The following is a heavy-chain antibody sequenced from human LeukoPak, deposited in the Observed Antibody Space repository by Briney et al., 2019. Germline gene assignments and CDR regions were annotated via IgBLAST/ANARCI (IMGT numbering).Heavy chain of an antibody. CDR1: GGSISSSSYY. Sequence: SETLSLTCTVSGGSISSSSYYWGWIRQPPGKGLEWIGSIYYSGSTYYNPSLKSRVTISVDTSKNQFSLKLSSVTAADPAVYYCATPPLFAVGYSSGWYYFDYWGQGTLAPSPQ. CDR3: ATPPLFAVGYSSGWYYFDY. D-gene: IGHD6-13*01. V-gene: IGHV4-39*07. CDR2: IYYSGST. J-gene: IGHJ4*02.